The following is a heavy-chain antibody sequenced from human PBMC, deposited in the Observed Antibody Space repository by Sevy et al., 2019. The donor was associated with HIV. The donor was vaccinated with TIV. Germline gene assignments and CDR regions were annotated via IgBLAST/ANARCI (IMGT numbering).Heavy chain of an antibody. CDR2: ISYDGSNK. D-gene: IGHD4-17*01. Sequence: GGSLRLSCAASGFTFSSYGMHWVRQAPGKGLEWVAVISYDGSNKYYADSVKGRFTISRDNSKNTLYLQMNSLRAEDTAVYYCAKDDYGDHDGHNYYYYGIDVWGQGTTVTVSS. CDR1: GFTFSSYG. V-gene: IGHV3-30*18. CDR3: AKDDYGDHDGHNYYYYGIDV. J-gene: IGHJ6*02.